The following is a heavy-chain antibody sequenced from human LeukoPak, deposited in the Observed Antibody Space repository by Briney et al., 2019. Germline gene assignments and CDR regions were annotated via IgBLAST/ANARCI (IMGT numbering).Heavy chain of an antibody. CDR2: IDWDDDK. CDR1: GFSLSTTGMW. Sequence: CGPTLVNPTQTLTLTCTFSGFSLSTTGMWVSWIRHPPRKELAWLTRIDWDDDKYYNTSLKTRLTTSKDTSKNQVVLTMTNMDPVDTATYYCARTAIAAGVYDAFDIWGQGTMVTLSS. CDR3: ARTAIAAGVYDAFDI. V-gene: IGHV2-70*11. J-gene: IGHJ3*02. D-gene: IGHD6-13*01.